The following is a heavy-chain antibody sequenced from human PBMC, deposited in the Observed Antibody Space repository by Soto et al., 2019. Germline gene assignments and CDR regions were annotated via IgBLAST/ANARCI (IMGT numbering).Heavy chain of an antibody. J-gene: IGHJ6*02. CDR2: INAGNGNT. V-gene: IGHV1-3*01. CDR1: GYIFTRYN. Sequence: ASVKVSCKTPGYIFTRYNIHWVRQAPGQRLEWMGWINAGNGNTKYSQKFQGRVTITRDTSASTAYMELSSLRSEDTAVYYCARDPSYYGMDVWGQGTTVTVSS. CDR3: ARDPSYYGMDV.